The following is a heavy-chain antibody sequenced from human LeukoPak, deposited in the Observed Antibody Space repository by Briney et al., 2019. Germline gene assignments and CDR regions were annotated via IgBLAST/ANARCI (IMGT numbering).Heavy chain of an antibody. Sequence: SETLSLTCAVYGVSFSGYYWSWIRQPPGKGLDWIGEINHSGSTNYNPSIKSRVTISVDPSKNQFSLKLSSVTAADTTVYYCARGGRGSFYSSSSRNAYFFEYWGQGTLVTVSS. CDR1: GVSFSGYY. D-gene: IGHD6-6*01. J-gene: IGHJ4*02. CDR3: ARGGRGSFYSSSSRNAYFFEY. CDR2: INHSGST. V-gene: IGHV4-34*01.